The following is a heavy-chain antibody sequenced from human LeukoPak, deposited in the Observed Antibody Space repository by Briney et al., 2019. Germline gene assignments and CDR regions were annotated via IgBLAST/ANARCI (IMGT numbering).Heavy chain of an antibody. J-gene: IGHJ5*02. Sequence: SETLSLTCSVSGASMTGHYWSWIRQPPGKGLEWIGYIFYTGRANHNPSLKSRVTMSVDTSKRQVSLNLSSVTAADTAVYHCARGNGWYEPWGQGTLVTVSS. CDR2: IFYTGRA. V-gene: IGHV4-59*11. D-gene: IGHD2-8*01. CDR1: GASMTGHY. CDR3: ARGNGWYEP.